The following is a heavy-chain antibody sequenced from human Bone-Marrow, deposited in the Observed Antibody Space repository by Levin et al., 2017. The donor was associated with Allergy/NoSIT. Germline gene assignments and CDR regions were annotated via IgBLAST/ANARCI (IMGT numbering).Heavy chain of an antibody. J-gene: IGHJ4*02. D-gene: IGHD2-8*02. CDR1: GGSFSGSY. V-gene: IGHV4-34*01. CDR2: ISPTGDT. CDR3: ARGGRYCSGVCNYYLDS. Sequence: SETLSLTCAVSGGSFSGSYWTWIRQSPDKGLEWIGEISPTGDTNYNPSLESRVIISVDTSTLHFSLRMNAMTASDTAVYYCARGGRYCSGVCNYYLDSWGQGALVTVSS.